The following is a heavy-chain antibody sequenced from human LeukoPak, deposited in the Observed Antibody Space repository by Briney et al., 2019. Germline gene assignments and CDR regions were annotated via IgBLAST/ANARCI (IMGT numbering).Heavy chain of an antibody. Sequence: PSETLSLTCTVSGDSISSSSYYWGWIRQPPGKGLEWIGSIYYSGSTYYNPSLKSRVTIPVDTSKNQFSLKLSSVTAADTAVYYCARGVREVDYWGQGTLVTVSS. D-gene: IGHD2-8*01. CDR1: GDSISSSSYY. V-gene: IGHV4-39*01. CDR3: ARGVREVDY. CDR2: IYYSGST. J-gene: IGHJ4*02.